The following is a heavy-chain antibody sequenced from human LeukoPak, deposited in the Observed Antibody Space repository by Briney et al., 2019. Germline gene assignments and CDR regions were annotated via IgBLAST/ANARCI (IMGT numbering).Heavy chain of an antibody. CDR2: ISGSGGST. V-gene: IGHV3-23*01. CDR3: AKGITISKYSSSWYLDY. J-gene: IGHJ4*02. CDR1: GFTFSSYG. Sequence: GGSLRLSCAASGFTFSSYGMHWVRQAPGKGLEWVSAISGSGGSTYYADSVKGRFTISRDNSKNTLYLQMNSLRAEDTAVYYCAKGITISKYSSSWYLDYWGQGTLVTVSS. D-gene: IGHD6-13*01.